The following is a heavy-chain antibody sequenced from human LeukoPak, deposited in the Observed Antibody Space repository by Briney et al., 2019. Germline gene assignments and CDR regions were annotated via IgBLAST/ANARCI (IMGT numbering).Heavy chain of an antibody. V-gene: IGHV7-4-1*02. D-gene: IGHD3-16*01. Sequence: ASVKVSCKASGYTFTSYAMNWVRQAPGQGREWMGWINTNTGNPTYAQGFTGRFVFSLDTSVSTAYLQISSLKAEDTAVYYCAREAPRRGYYYYYMDVWGKGTTVTVSS. CDR1: GYTFTSYA. J-gene: IGHJ6*03. CDR3: AREAPRRGYYYYYMDV. CDR2: INTNTGNP.